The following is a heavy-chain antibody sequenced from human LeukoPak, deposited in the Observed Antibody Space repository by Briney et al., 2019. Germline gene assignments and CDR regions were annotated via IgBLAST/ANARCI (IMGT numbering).Heavy chain of an antibody. V-gene: IGHV1-2*06. CDR1: GYTFTGYC. D-gene: IGHD6-13*01. CDR3: AREGQQLDFDS. Sequence: ASVKVSCKASGYTFTGYCVHWVRQAPGQGLEWIGRINPNTDITSYAQKFRGRVTVTRDTSINTAYMELSSLRSDDTAVYYCAREGQQLDFDSWGQGTLVTVPP. J-gene: IGHJ4*02. CDR2: INPNTDIT.